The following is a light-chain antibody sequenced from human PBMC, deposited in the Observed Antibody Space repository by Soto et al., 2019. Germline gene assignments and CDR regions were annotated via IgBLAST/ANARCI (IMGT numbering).Light chain of an antibody. CDR3: QQYNNWPGT. CDR2: GAS. CDR1: QSVSSN. Sequence: EIVMTQSPATLSVSPGESATISCKASQSVSSNLAWYQQKPCQPPRLLIYGASTRATGIPSRFSGSGSGTEFTLTISSLQSEEFAVYYCQQYNNWPGTFGQGTKVEIK. J-gene: IGKJ1*01. V-gene: IGKV3-15*01.